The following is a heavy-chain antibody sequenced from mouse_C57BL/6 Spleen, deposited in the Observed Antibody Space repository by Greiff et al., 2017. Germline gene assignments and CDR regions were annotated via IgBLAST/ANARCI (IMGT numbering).Heavy chain of an antibody. Sequence: VQLQQSGAELVKPGASVKLSCTASGFNIKDYYMHWVKQRTEQGLEWIGRRDPEDGATTYAPKFQGKATIPADPSADTAYLQLSSLTSADTAVYDGASPLMTTVVATGDWGQGTTRTVSS. CDR2: RDPEDGAT. V-gene: IGHV14-2*01. CDR3: ASPLMTTVVATGD. CDR1: GFNIKDYY. J-gene: IGHJ2*01. D-gene: IGHD1-1*01.